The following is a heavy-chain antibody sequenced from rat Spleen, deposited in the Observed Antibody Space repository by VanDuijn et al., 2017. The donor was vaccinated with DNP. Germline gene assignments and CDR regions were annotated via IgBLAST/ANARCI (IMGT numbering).Heavy chain of an antibody. V-gene: IGHV3-1*01. CDR1: GYSITSNY. CDR3: ARWTRYFDD. Sequence: EVQLQESGSGLVKPSQSLSLTCSVTGYSITSNYWGWIRKFPGNKLEYIGHISSSGSTNYNPSLKSRLSITRDTSKNHFFLHLNSVTTEDTATYYCARWTRYFDDWGRGVMVTVSS. J-gene: IGHJ2*01. CDR2: ISSSGST. D-gene: IGHD1-7*01.